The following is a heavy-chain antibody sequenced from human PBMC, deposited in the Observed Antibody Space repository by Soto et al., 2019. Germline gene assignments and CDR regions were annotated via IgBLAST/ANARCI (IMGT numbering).Heavy chain of an antibody. V-gene: IGHV3-48*03. CDR2: ISSSGSTI. J-gene: IGHJ6*02. CDR3: ARGRLQYCSGGSCYSGMDV. CDR1: GFTFSSYE. Sequence: GGSLRLSCAASGFTFSSYEMNWVRQAQGKGLEWVSYISSSGSTIYYSDSVKGQFTISRDNAKNSLYLQMNSLRAEDTAVYYCARGRLQYCSGGSCYSGMDVWGQGTTVTVAS. D-gene: IGHD2-15*01.